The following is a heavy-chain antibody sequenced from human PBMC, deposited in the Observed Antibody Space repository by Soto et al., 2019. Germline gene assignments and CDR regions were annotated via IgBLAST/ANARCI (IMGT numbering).Heavy chain of an antibody. CDR1: GFMFDDYA. D-gene: IGHD2-21*01. V-gene: IGHV3-9*01. CDR3: ANSRRIASPTFDS. CDR2: ISWNSNSI. Sequence: EVQLVESGGGLVQPGRSLRLSCEASGFMFDDYAMYWVRQAPGKGLEWVSGISWNSNSIAYADSVNGRITISSDNAKNSLYLQMNSPNPADTALYYCANSRRIASPTFDSWGQGTLVTVSS. J-gene: IGHJ4*02.